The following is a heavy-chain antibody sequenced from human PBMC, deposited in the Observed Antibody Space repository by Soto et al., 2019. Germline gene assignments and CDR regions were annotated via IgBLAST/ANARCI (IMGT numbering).Heavy chain of an antibody. CDR3: ARDGPRHCSDTMFYASYYGMDV. Sequence: ASVPVSCKASGYSFTSYGVTWVRQAPGQGLEWVGWVSVYTGYTNYAQKFQGRVTMTTDTSPSTASMELRSLSSDDTAPYYCARDGPRHCSDTMFYASYYGMDVWGQGTTVTVSS. J-gene: IGHJ6*02. CDR2: VSVYTGYT. V-gene: IGHV1-18*04. CDR1: GYSFTSYG. D-gene: IGHD2-15*01.